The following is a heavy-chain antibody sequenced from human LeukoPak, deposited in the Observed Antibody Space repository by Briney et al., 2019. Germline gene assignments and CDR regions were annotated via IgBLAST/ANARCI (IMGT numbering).Heavy chain of an antibody. J-gene: IGHJ4*02. CDR2: ISWDGGST. CDR1: GFTFDDYA. V-gene: IGHV3-43D*03. Sequence: GGSLRLSCAASGFTFDDYAMHWVRQAPGKGLEWVSLISWDGGSTYYADSVKGRFTISRDNSKNSLYLQMNSLRTEDTALYYCAKDALMGYCSGGSCYSCPDYWGQGTLVTVSS. D-gene: IGHD2-15*01. CDR3: AKDALMGYCSGGSCYSCPDY.